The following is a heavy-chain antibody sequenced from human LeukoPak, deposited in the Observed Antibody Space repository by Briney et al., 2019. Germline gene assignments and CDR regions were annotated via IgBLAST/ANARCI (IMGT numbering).Heavy chain of an antibody. CDR1: GDSLTSGSRY. V-gene: IGHV4-61*09. CDR2: FYSSTRT. J-gene: IGHJ6*04. D-gene: IGHD4-17*01. CDR3: ARCMSELDYGDYAYYYHMDV. Sequence: SQTLSLTCTVSGDSLTSGSRYWSWIRQPAGKGLEWIGHFYSSTRTTYNPSLESRVTISGDTAKNQFSLKLDSMTAADTAVYFCARCMSELDYGDYAYYYHMDVWGKGTTVTVSS.